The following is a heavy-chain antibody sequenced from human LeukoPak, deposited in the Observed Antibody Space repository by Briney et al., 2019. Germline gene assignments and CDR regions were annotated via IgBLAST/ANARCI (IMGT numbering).Heavy chain of an antibody. D-gene: IGHD3-22*01. V-gene: IGHV3-48*03. CDR2: ISSSGSTI. CDR1: GFTFSSYE. J-gene: IGHJ4*02. Sequence: GGYLRLSCAASGFTFSSYEMNWVRQAPGKGLEWVSYISSSGSTIYYADSVKGRFTISRDNAKNSLFLQMNSLRAEDTALYYCARSLYYYDSSGYYGIDYWGQGTLVTVSS. CDR3: ARSLYYYDSSGYYGIDY.